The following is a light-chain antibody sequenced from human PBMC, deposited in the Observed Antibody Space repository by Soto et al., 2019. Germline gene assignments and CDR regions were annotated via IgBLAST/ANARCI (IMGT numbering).Light chain of an antibody. Sequence: QSALTQPASVSGSPGQSITISCTGTSSDVGGYNYVSWYQQHPGKAPKLMIYDVSNRPSGVSNRFSGSKSGNTASLTISGLQAEDEADYYCSSYTNSDTRVFGTGTKLTVL. CDR3: SSYTNSDTRV. CDR2: DVS. J-gene: IGLJ1*01. CDR1: SSDVGGYNY. V-gene: IGLV2-14*01.